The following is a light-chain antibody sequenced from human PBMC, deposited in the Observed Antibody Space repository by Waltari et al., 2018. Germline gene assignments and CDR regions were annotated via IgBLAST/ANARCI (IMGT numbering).Light chain of an antibody. CDR3: QTGGHGTWV. CDR2: VNRDGSH. J-gene: IGLJ3*02. V-gene: IGLV4-69*01. CDR1: SGYSSNV. Sequence: LVLTQSPSASASLGASVKLTCTLSSGYSSNVIAWLQQQPGKGPRYLMKVNRDGSHRKGDDIPDRFSASKSGTDCQLTISSLQSEDEADYFCQTGGHGTWVFGGGTKLTVL.